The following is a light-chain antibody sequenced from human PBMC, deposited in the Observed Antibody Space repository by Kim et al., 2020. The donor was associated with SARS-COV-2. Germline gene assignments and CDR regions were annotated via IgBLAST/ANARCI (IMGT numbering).Light chain of an antibody. Sequence: EIVLTQSPGTLSLSPGERATLSCRASQSVSSSYLAWYQQKPGQAPRLLIYGASSRATGIPDRFSGSGSGTDFTLTISRLVPEDFAVYYCQHYGSSPRTFGQGTQVDIK. CDR3: QHYGSSPRT. CDR2: GAS. V-gene: IGKV3-20*01. CDR1: QSVSSSY. J-gene: IGKJ1*01.